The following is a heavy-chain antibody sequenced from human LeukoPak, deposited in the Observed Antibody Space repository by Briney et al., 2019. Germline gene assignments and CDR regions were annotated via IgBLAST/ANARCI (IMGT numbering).Heavy chain of an antibody. D-gene: IGHD6-13*01. CDR3: AKDGIAAARHYYYYMDV. J-gene: IGHJ6*03. V-gene: IGHV3-9*01. CDR2: ISWNSGSI. Sequence: PGRSLRLSRAASGFTFDDNAMHRGRQAPGKGLEWVSGISWNSGSIGYADSVKGRFTISRDNAKNSLYLQMNSLRAEDTALYYCAKDGIAAARHYYYYMDVWGKGTTVTVSS. CDR1: GFTFDDNA.